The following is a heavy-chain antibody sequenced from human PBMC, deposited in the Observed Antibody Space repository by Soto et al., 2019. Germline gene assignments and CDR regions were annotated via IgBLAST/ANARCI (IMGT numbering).Heavy chain of an antibody. V-gene: IGHV4-39*01. CDR1: GGSISSSSYY. D-gene: IGHD6-13*01. CDR2: IFYSGTT. CDR3: ARPGGSGWFYFDS. Sequence: SETLSLTCTVSGGSISSSSYYWGWIRQPPGKGLEWIGSIFYSGTTYYNPSLKSRVTISVDTSKNQFSLKLTSVTAADTAVYYCARPGGSGWFYFDSWGKGSQVTVSS. J-gene: IGHJ4*02.